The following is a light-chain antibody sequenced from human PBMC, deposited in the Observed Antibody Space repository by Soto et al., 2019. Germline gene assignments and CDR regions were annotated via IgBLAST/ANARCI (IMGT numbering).Light chain of an antibody. CDR1: QSVTSTY. J-gene: IGKJ3*01. CDR2: DVS. Sequence: EIVLTQSPGTLSLSPGDRATLSCRASQSVTSTYLAWYQQKRGQGPRLVIYDVSRRATGIPDRFSGSGSEIDFTLTISRLEPEDFAVYYCQQYGNSPFTFGPGTKVEIK. CDR3: QQYGNSPFT. V-gene: IGKV3-20*01.